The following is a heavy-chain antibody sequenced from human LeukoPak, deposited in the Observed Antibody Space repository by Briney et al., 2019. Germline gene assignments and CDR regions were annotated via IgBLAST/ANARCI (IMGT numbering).Heavy chain of an antibody. CDR2: INHSGST. D-gene: IGHD1-7*01. J-gene: IGHJ4*02. CDR1: GGSFSGYY. Sequence: SETLSLICAVYGGSFSGYYWRWIRQPPGKGLEWIGEINHSGSTNYNPSLKSRVTISVDTSKNQFSLKLSSVTAADTAVYYCARLGGTFGPRLSFDYWGQGTLVTVSS. V-gene: IGHV4-34*01. CDR3: ARLGGTFGPRLSFDY.